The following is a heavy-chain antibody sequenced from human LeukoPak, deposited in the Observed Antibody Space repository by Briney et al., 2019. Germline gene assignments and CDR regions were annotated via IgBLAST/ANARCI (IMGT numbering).Heavy chain of an antibody. CDR2: ISYDGSNK. J-gene: IGHJ3*02. D-gene: IGHD1-26*01. V-gene: IGHV3-30-3*01. Sequence: GGSLRLSCAASGFTFSSYAMHWVRQAPGKGLEWVAVISYDGSNKYYADSVKGRFTISRDNSKNTLYLQMNSLRAEDTAVYYCARDRNSGSYYSAFDIWGQGKMVTVSS. CDR1: GFTFSSYA. CDR3: ARDRNSGSYYSAFDI.